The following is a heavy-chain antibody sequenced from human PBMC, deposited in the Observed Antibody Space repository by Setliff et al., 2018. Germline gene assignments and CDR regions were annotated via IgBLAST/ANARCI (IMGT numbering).Heavy chain of an antibody. CDR2: IIPIFGTA. J-gene: IGHJ6*02. Sequence: ASGKVSCKASGGTFSSYAISWVRQAPGKGLEWMGGIIPIFGTANYAQKFQGRVTMTADESTSTAYMELSSLRSEDTAVYYCARDLIDPDYGDYLSFYYYGMDVWGQGTTVTVSS. V-gene: IGHV1-69*13. CDR1: GGTFSSYA. CDR3: ARDLIDPDYGDYLSFYYYGMDV. D-gene: IGHD4-17*01.